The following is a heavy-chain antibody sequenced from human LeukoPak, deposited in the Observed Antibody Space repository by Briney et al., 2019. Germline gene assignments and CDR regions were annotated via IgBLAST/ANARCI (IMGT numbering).Heavy chain of an antibody. J-gene: IGHJ4*02. V-gene: IGHV4-4*07. CDR3: ARGGYSSGYYPLDY. Sequence: SETLSLTCTVSGGSISSYYWSWIRQPAGKGLEWIGRIYTSGSTNYNPSLKSRVTMSVDTSKNQFSLKLSSVTAADTAVYYCARGGYSSGYYPLDYWGQGTLVTVSS. D-gene: IGHD3-22*01. CDR1: GGSISSYY. CDR2: IYTSGST.